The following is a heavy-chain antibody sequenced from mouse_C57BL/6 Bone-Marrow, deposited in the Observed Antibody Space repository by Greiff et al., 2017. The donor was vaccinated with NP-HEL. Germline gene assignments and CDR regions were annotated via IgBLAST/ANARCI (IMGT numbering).Heavy chain of an antibody. J-gene: IGHJ3*01. CDR2: IYPRSGNT. D-gene: IGHD1-1*01. CDR1: GYTFTSYG. CDR3: AREILGFYYYGSSLAWFAY. Sequence: VQLVESGAELARPGASVKLSCKASGYTFTSYGISWVKQRTGQGLEWIGEIYPRSGNTYYTEKFKGKATLTADKSSSTAYMELRSLTSEDSAVYFCAREILGFYYYGSSLAWFAYWGQGTLVTVSA. V-gene: IGHV1-81*01.